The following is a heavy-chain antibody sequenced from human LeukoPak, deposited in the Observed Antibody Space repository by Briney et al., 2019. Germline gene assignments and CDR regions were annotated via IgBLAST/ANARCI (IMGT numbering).Heavy chain of an antibody. D-gene: IGHD5-24*01. J-gene: IGHJ4*02. Sequence: PAATLSLTCTVSSASISPYYWSWIRQSPGTGLEWIGCVYYSGSTTYNPSLQSRVTISIDTSKNQVSLKLTSVTAADTAMYYCARSEEMAALFDCWGQGTLVTVSS. CDR1: SASISPYY. CDR2: VYYSGST. V-gene: IGHV4-59*01. CDR3: ARSEEMAALFDC.